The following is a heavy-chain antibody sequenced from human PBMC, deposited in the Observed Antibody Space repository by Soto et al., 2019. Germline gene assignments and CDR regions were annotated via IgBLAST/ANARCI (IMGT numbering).Heavy chain of an antibody. CDR2: IYYSGST. J-gene: IGHJ4*02. V-gene: IGHV4-39*01. CDR3: ARRGDSSGYYFDY. Sequence: PSETLSLTCTVSGGSFSSSSYYWGWIRQPPGKGLEWIGSIYYSGSTYYNPSLKSRVTISVDTSKNQFSLKLSSVTAADTAVYYCARRGDSSGYYFDYWGQGTLVTSPQ. D-gene: IGHD3-22*01. CDR1: GGSFSSSSYY.